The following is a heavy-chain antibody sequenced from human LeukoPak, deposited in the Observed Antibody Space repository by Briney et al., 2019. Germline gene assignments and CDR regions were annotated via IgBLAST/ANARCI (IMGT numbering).Heavy chain of an antibody. J-gene: IGHJ5*02. V-gene: IGHV4-4*07. Sequence: SETLSLTCTVSGGSINSYYWSWIRQPAGKGLEWIGRIYSSGSTNYNPSLKSRVIMSVDTSKNQFSLKLSSMTAADTAVYYCARGGSSCNNWFDPWGQGTLVTVSS. D-gene: IGHD6-13*01. CDR1: GGSINSYY. CDR3: ARGGSSCNNWFDP. CDR2: IYSSGST.